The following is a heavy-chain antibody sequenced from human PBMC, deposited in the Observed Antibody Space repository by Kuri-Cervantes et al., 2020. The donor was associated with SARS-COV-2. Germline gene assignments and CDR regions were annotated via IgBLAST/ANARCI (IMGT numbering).Heavy chain of an antibody. D-gene: IGHD6-13*01. CDR1: GLTFSTFA. CDR2: ISSSSSTI. J-gene: IGHJ4*02. Sequence: LSLTCAASGLTFSTFAMGWVRQAPGKGLEWVSYISSSSSTIYYADSVKGRFTISRDNAKNSLYLQMNSLRDEDTAVYYCARAISSWFDYWGQGTLVTVSS. CDR3: ARAISSWFDY. V-gene: IGHV3-48*02.